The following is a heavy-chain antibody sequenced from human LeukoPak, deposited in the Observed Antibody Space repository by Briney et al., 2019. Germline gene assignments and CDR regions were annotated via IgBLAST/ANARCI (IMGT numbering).Heavy chain of an antibody. V-gene: IGHV4-4*07. Sequence: SETLSLTCTVSGGSISSYYWSWIRQPAGKGLGWIGRINTSGTSNDNPSLRSRVTMSVDTSKNQFSLNLSSVTAADTAVYYCAREDGGPRWLDPWGQGTLVTVSS. CDR3: AREDGGPRWLDP. D-gene: IGHD6-25*01. CDR2: INTSGTS. J-gene: IGHJ5*02. CDR1: GGSISSYY.